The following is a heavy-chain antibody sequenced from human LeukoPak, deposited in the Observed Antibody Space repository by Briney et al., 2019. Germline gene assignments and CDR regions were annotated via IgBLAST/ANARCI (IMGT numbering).Heavy chain of an antibody. Sequence: GGSLRLSCAASGFTFSSYAMSWVRQAPGKGLEWVSGISGSGDSTYYADSVKGRFTISRDNSKNTLYLQMNGLRAEDTAVYYCATYRRGYHDSSEFYYFDYWGQGTLVTVSS. J-gene: IGHJ4*02. V-gene: IGHV3-23*01. D-gene: IGHD3-22*01. CDR3: ATYRRGYHDSSEFYYFDY. CDR2: ISGSGDST. CDR1: GFTFSSYA.